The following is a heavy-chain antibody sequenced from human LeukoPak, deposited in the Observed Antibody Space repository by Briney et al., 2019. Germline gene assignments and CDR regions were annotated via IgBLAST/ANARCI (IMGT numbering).Heavy chain of an antibody. J-gene: IGHJ4*02. CDR1: GGSFSGYY. Sequence: PSETLSLTCAVYGGSFSGYYWSWIRQPPGKGLEWIGEINHSGSTNYNPSLKSRVTISVDTSKNQFSLKLSSVTAADTAVYYCARRLVGATMAGPSDYWGQGTLVTVSS. V-gene: IGHV4-34*01. CDR2: INHSGST. D-gene: IGHD1-26*01. CDR3: ARRLVGATMAGPSDY.